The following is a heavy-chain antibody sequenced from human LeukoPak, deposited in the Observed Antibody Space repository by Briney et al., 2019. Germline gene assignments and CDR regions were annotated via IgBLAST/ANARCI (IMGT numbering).Heavy chain of an antibody. D-gene: IGHD3-10*01. V-gene: IGHV3-53*01. CDR1: GFTVSSNS. J-gene: IGHJ4*02. CDR3: AKAAYGSESYYDPFDY. CDR2: IYSDNT. Sequence: PGGSLRLSCTVSGFTVSSNSMSWVRQAPGKGLEWVSFIYSDNTHYSDSVKGRFTISRDNSKNTLYLQMNSLRAEDTAVYYCAKAAYGSESYYDPFDYWGQGTLVTVSS.